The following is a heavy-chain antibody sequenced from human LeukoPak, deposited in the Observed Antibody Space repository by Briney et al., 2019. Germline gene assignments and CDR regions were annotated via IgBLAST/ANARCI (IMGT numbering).Heavy chain of an antibody. D-gene: IGHD4-11*01. Sequence: SETLSLTCTVSGGSISGDYWSWIRQSPGKGLEWIGFIYYRSTNYNPSLKSRVTISADTSKNQFSLKLSSVTAADTAVYYCARERVTTAGNWFDPWGQGTLVTVSS. J-gene: IGHJ5*02. CDR3: ARERVTTAGNWFDP. CDR1: GGSISGDY. V-gene: IGHV4-59*12. CDR2: IYYRST.